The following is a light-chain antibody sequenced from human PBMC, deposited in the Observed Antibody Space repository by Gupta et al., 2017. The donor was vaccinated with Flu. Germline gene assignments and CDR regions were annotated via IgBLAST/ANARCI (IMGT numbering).Light chain of an antibody. CDR3: TSCKSRRTRCV. CDR2: EDS. V-gene: IGLV2-14*01. CDR1: SSDVVGSNY. Sequence: TISCTGTSSDVVGSNYVSWYQQHPGTAPKLLMYEDSNRPSGVPKRFSGSKSGTTASLTIHGLQAEDEADYYCTSCKSRRTRCVFGTGTKVTVL. J-gene: IGLJ1*01.